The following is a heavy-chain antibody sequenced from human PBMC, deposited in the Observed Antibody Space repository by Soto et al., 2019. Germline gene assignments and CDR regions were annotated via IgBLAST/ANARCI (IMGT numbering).Heavy chain of an antibody. J-gene: IGHJ4*02. Sequence: QVQLVQSGAEVKKPGSSVKVSCKASGGTFSSYAISWVRQAPGQGLEWMGGIIPIFGTANYAQKFQGSVTITADESTSTAYMELSSLRSEDTAVYYCARLHTMTTVRGIADYWGQGTLVTVSS. V-gene: IGHV1-69*01. CDR1: GGTFSSYA. CDR2: IIPIFGTA. CDR3: ARLHTMTTVRGIADY. D-gene: IGHD4-4*01.